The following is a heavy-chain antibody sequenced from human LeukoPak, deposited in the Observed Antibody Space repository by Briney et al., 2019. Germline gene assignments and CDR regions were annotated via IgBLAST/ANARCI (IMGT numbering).Heavy chain of an antibody. CDR2: MSFDANNK. CDR3: ARGYCTSSSCYNDY. Sequence: GGSLRLSCVTSGFTFSTYAFHWVRQAPGKGLEWVATMSFDANNKYYADSVRGRFTISRDNSKNTLYLQMNSLRAEDTAVYSCARGYCTSSSCYNDYWGQGTLVTVSS. D-gene: IGHD2-2*02. V-gene: IGHV3-30*04. J-gene: IGHJ4*02. CDR1: GFTFSTYA.